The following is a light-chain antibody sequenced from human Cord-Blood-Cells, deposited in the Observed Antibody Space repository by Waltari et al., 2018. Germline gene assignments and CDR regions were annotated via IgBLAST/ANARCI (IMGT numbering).Light chain of an antibody. CDR3: QQYKSYPYA. CDR2: DAS. V-gene: IGKV1-5*01. CDR1: QSISSW. J-gene: IGKJ2*01. Sequence: DIQMTQSPSTLSASVGDRVTITCRASQSISSWLAWYQQKPGKAPKRLIYDASSVESGVPARFSGSGSGTEFTRTISSLQADDFATYYCQQYKSYPYAFGQGTKLEIK.